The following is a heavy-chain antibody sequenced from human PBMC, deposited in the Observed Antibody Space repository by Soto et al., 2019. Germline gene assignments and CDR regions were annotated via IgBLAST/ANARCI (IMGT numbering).Heavy chain of an antibody. D-gene: IGHD6-19*01. CDR2: INHSGST. Sequence: SETLSLTCIVYGGSVSNYYWNRIRQPPGKGLEWIGEINHSGSTNYNPSLKSRLTISVDTSKNQFSLKLGSVTAADTAVYYCARGKMAGDAFDIWGQGTMVTV. CDR1: GGSVSNYY. V-gene: IGHV4-34*01. CDR3: ARGKMAGDAFDI. J-gene: IGHJ3*02.